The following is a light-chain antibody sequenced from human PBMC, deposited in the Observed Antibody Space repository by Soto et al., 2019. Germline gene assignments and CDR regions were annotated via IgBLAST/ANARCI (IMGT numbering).Light chain of an antibody. J-gene: IGKJ3*01. V-gene: IGKV3-20*01. CDR1: QNVRNTY. CDR3: QQYGSSPDLIT. Sequence: DIVLTQSPGTLSLSPGERATLSCRASQNVRNTYLAWYQQKAGQAPRLLIYAASSRATGIPDRFSGSGSGTDFTHTITGLEPEDFAVYYCQQYGSSPDLITFGPGTKVDIK. CDR2: AAS.